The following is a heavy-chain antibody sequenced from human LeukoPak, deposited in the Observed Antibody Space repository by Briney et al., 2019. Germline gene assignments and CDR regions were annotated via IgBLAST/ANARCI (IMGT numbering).Heavy chain of an antibody. Sequence: ASVKVSCKVSGYTLTELSMHWVRQAPGKGLEWMGGFDPEDGETIYARKFQGRVTMTEDTSTDTAYMELSSLRSEDTAVYYCATGTLVVPAALTPRFDYWGQGTLVTVSS. V-gene: IGHV1-24*01. CDR1: GYTLTELS. J-gene: IGHJ4*02. CDR3: ATGTLVVPAALTPRFDY. CDR2: FDPEDGET. D-gene: IGHD2-2*01.